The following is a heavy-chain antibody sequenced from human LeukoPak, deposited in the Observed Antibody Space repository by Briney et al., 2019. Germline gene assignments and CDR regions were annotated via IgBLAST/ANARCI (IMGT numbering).Heavy chain of an antibody. J-gene: IGHJ4*02. Sequence: PFPSCTVSCGFTSSGGYYLRRAPQHPREGGEWIGYIYYRGSTYYNPSLKSRVTISVDTSKNQFSLKLSSVTAADTAVYYCARVRAGWVDYWGQGTLVTVSS. CDR3: ARVRAGWVDY. CDR2: IYYRGST. V-gene: IGHV4-31*03. D-gene: IGHD6-19*01. CDR1: CGFTSSGGYY.